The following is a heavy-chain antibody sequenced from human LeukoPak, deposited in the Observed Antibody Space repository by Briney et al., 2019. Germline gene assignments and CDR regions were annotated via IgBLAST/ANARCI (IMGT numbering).Heavy chain of an antibody. CDR2: IRYDGSNK. CDR3: AGPDPKGSSGLYYYYYMDV. CDR1: GFTFSSYG. Sequence: GGSLRLSCAASGFTFSSYGMHWVRQAPGKGLEGVAFIRYDGSNKYYADSVKGRFTISRDNSKNTLYLQMNSLRAEDTAVYYCAGPDPKGSSGLYYYYYMDVWGKGTTVTVSS. V-gene: IGHV3-30*02. J-gene: IGHJ6*03. D-gene: IGHD6-6*01.